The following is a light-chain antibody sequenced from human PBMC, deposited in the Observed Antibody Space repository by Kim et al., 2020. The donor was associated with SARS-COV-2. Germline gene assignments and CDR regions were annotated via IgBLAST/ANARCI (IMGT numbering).Light chain of an antibody. J-gene: IGLJ3*02. Sequence: ALGQTVRITCQGDSLRSYYASWYQQKPGQAPVVVIWGKNNRPSGIPDRFSGSSSGNTAYLTITGAQAEDEADYYCNSRDSSGNHLVFGGGTQLTVL. CDR1: SLRSYY. CDR2: GKN. CDR3: NSRDSSGNHLV. V-gene: IGLV3-19*01.